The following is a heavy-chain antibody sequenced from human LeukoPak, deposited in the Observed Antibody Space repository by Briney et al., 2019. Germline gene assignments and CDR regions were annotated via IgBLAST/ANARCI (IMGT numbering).Heavy chain of an antibody. J-gene: IGHJ5*02. V-gene: IGHV4-38-2*02. D-gene: IGHD1-26*01. Sequence: SETLSLTCTVSGYSISSGYHWGWFRLSPGKGLEWIGSIYHSGTTYYNPSLKSRVTISVDTSKNQFSVNLNSVTAADTAVYYCAKAYSATWPYNWYDPWGQGTLVTVSS. CDR3: AKAYSATWPYNWYDP. CDR2: IYHSGTT. CDR1: GYSISSGYH.